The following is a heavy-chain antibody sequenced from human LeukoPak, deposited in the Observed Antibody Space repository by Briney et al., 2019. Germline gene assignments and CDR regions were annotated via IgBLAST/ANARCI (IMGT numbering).Heavy chain of an antibody. V-gene: IGHV3-23*01. D-gene: IGHD2-15*01. CDR2: MSGSGDTT. Sequence: GGSLRLSCAASGFTFSAYAMSWVRQAPGMGLEWVSGMSGSGDTTYFADSVKGRFTISRDNSKNTLYLQMNSLRAEDTAVYYCAKSIYRSCDGGSCYSAGEDWGQGTLVSVSS. CDR3: AKSIYRSCDGGSCYSAGED. CDR1: GFTFSAYA. J-gene: IGHJ4*02.